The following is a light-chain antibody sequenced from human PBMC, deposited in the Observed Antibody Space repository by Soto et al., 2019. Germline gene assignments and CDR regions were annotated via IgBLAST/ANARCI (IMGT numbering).Light chain of an antibody. J-gene: IGKJ2*01. CDR3: QQSYTTPYT. Sequence: DIQMTQSPSSLSASVGDRVTITCRASQSSSKYLNWYQQKSGTAPKLLIYAASSLQSGVPSRFTGSVSGTDFTLTISSLQPEDFATYDGQQSYTTPYTFGHGTKVEIK. CDR1: QSSSKY. CDR2: AAS. V-gene: IGKV1-39*01.